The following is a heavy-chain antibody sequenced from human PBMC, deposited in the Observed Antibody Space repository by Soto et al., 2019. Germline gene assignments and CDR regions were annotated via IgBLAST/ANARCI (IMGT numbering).Heavy chain of an antibody. V-gene: IGHV3-23*01. CDR1: GFTFSSYA. J-gene: IGHJ4*02. D-gene: IGHD3-10*01. CDR2: ISGSGGST. CDR3: AKDRDADHVGAPIDY. Sequence: GGSLRLSCAASGFTFSSYAMSWVRQAPGKGLEWVSAISGSGGSTYYADSVKGRFTISRDNSKNTLYLQMNSLRAEDTAVYYCAKDRDADHVGAPIDYWGQGIRVTRLL.